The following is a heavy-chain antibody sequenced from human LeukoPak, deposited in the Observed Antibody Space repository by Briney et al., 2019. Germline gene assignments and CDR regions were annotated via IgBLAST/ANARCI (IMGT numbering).Heavy chain of an antibody. CDR2: IRSKAYGGTT. J-gene: IGHJ3*02. Sequence: PGGSLRLSCTASGFTFGDYAMSWVRQAPGKGLEWVGFIRSKAYGGTTEYAASVKGRFTISRDDSKSIAYLQMNSLKIEDTAVYYCTREGYSGYGFQAFDIWGQGTMVTVSS. CDR3: TREGYSGYGFQAFDI. D-gene: IGHD5-12*01. CDR1: GFTFGDYA. V-gene: IGHV3-49*04.